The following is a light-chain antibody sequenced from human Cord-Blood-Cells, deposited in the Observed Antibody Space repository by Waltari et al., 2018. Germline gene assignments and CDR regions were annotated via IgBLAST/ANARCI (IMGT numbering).Light chain of an antibody. CDR3: QSYDSSLSGSVV. J-gene: IGLJ2*01. CDR2: GNG. Sequence: QSVLTQPPSVSGAPGQRVTISCTGSSSNIGAGYDEHWYQQLQGTAPKLLIYGNGNRPSWGPDRFSGAKSGASASLAISGLQAEDEADYYGQSYDSSLSGSVVFGGGTKLTVL. V-gene: IGLV1-40*01. CDR1: SSNIGAGYD.